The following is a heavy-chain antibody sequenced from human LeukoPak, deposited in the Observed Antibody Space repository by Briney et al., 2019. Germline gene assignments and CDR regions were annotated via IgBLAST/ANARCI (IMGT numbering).Heavy chain of an antibody. D-gene: IGHD3-16*02. CDR3: ARATRYNPFDY. CDR2: INHSGST. V-gene: IGHV4-34*01. Sequence: PSETLSLTCAVFGGSFSGYYWSCIRQTQGKGLEWIGEINHSGSTHYNPSLKSRVTISGDTSKKQFSLKLTSVTAADAAVYFCARATRYNPFDYWGQGTRVTVSS. J-gene: IGHJ4*02. CDR1: GGSFSGYY.